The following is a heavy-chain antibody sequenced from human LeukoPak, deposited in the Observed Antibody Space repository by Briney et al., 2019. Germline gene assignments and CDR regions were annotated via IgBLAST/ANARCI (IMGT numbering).Heavy chain of an antibody. J-gene: IGHJ4*02. V-gene: IGHV1-2*02. CDR1: GYTFTGYY. CDR3: ARAKFSWYNWNDPCFDY. Sequence: ASVKVSCKASGYTFTGYYMHWVRQAPGQGLEWMGWINPNSGGTNYAQKFQGRVTMTRDTSISTAYMELSRLRSDDTAVYYCARAKFSWYNWNDPCFDYWGQGTLVTVSS. D-gene: IGHD1-1*01. CDR2: INPNSGGT.